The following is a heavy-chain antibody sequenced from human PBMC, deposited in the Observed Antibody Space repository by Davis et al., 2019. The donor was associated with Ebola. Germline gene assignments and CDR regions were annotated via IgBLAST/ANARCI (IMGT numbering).Heavy chain of an antibody. Sequence: ASVKVSCKASGGTFSSYAISWVRQAPGQGPEWMGWISLNSGSTKYSHKFQGRVTMTGDTSINTAHMELSGLRSDDTALYYCARDDKVMHFDYWGQGTLVTVSS. CDR3: ARDDKVMHFDY. CDR1: GGTFSSYA. V-gene: IGHV1-2*02. D-gene: IGHD3-16*01. J-gene: IGHJ4*02. CDR2: ISLNSGST.